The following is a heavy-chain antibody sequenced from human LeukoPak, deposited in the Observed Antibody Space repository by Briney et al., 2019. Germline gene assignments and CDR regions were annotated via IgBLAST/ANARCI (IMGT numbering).Heavy chain of an antibody. V-gene: IGHV3-64*01. CDR3: ARVPLGNSYYDY. D-gene: IGHD7-27*01. J-gene: IGHJ4*02. CDR1: GFTVSSNY. CDR2: ISNIGDST. Sequence: GSLRLSCAASGFTVSSNYMSWVRQAPGKGLEYVSAISNIGDSTYYANSVKGRFTISRDNSKNTLFLLMGSLRAEDMAVYFCARVPLGNSYYDYWGQGTLVTVSS.